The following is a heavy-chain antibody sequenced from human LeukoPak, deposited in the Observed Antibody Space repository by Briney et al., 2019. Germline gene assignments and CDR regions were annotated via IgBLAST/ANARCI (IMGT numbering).Heavy chain of an antibody. D-gene: IGHD6-19*01. CDR2: IWYDGSNK. V-gene: IGHV3-33*08. CDR1: EFTFSNYA. Sequence: GGSLRLSCAASEFTFSNYAMSWVRQAPGKGLEWVAVIWYDGSNKYYADSVKGRFTISRDNSKNTLYLQMNSLRAEDTAVYYCARDPYSSGWYTDYWGQGTLVTVSS. J-gene: IGHJ4*02. CDR3: ARDPYSSGWYTDY.